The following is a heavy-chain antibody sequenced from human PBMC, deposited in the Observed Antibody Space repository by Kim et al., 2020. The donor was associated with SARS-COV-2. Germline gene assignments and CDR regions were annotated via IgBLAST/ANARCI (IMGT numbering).Heavy chain of an antibody. CDR2: INPNSVGT. CDR3: ARDYYDSSGKPAYMDV. J-gene: IGHJ6*02. D-gene: IGHD3-22*01. Sequence: ASVKVSCKASGYTFTGYYMHWVRQAPGQGLKWRGRINPNSVGTNYAKKFQGRVTMTRATSISTPYMELSRLRSDDTAVYYCARDYYDSSGKPAYMDVWGQGTTVTVSS. CDR1: GYTFTGYY. V-gene: IGHV1-2*06.